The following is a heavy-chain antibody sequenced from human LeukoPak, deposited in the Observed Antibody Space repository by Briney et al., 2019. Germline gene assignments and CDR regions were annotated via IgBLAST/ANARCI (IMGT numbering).Heavy chain of an antibody. CDR2: TYYRSKWYN. J-gene: IGHJ6*02. V-gene: IGHV6-1*01. CDR1: GDSVSSNSAA. Sequence: SQTLSLTCAISGDSVSSNSAAWNWIRQSPSRGLEWLGRTYYRSKWYNDYAVSVKSRITIKPDTSKNQFSLKLSSVTAADTAVYYCARGRGYSYGLYYYGMDVWGQGTTVTVSS. D-gene: IGHD5-18*01. CDR3: ARGRGYSYGLYYYGMDV.